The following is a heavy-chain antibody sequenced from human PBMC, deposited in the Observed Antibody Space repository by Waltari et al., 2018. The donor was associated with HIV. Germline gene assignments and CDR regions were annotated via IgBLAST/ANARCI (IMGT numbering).Heavy chain of an antibody. Sequence: QVQLQQWGAGLLKPSETLSLTCAVYGGSFSGYYWSWIRQPPGKGLEWIGEINHSGSTNYNPSLKSRVTISVDTSKNQFSLKLSSVTAADTAVYYCARPRGAAAGYYFDYWGQGTLVTVSS. CDR3: ARPRGAAAGYYFDY. J-gene: IGHJ4*02. V-gene: IGHV4-34*01. CDR1: GGSFSGYY. D-gene: IGHD6-13*01. CDR2: INHSGST.